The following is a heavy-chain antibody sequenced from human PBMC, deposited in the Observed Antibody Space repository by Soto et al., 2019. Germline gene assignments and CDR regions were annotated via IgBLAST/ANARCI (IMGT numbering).Heavy chain of an antibody. CDR1: GGFVSSGSYY. Sequence: QVQLQQWGAGLLKPSETLSLTCAVYGGFVSSGSYYWSWIRQPPGKGLEWIGEMSHSGGTRFNPSLMSRVTTSVDTSTNLFSVKMSSVTAANTALYYCAGVERGTATTVVDAFDICGPGTMVTVSS. J-gene: IGHJ3*02. CDR2: MSHSGGT. CDR3: AGVERGTATTVVDAFDI. V-gene: IGHV4-34*01. D-gene: IGHD2-21*02.